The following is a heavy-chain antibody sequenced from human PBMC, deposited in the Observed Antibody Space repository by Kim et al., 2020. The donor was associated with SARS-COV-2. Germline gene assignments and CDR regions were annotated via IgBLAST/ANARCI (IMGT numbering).Heavy chain of an antibody. Sequence: YYNPSLKSRVTISVDTSKNQFSLKLSSVTAADTAVYYCARQGGALYYFDYWGQGTLVTVSS. D-gene: IGHD3-16*01. V-gene: IGHV4-39*01. CDR3: ARQGGALYYFDY. J-gene: IGHJ4*02.